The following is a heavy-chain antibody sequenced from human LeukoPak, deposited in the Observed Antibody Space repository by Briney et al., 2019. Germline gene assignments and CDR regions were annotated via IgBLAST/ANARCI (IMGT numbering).Heavy chain of an antibody. D-gene: IGHD3-10*01. V-gene: IGHV4-34*01. CDR1: GGSFSGYY. J-gene: IGHJ5*02. CDR2: INHSGST. CDR3: ARTYGSGSYYNRYNWFDP. Sequence: SETLSLTCAVYGGSFSGYYWSWVRQPPGKGLEWIGEINHSGSTNYNPSLKSRVTISVDTSKNQFSLKLSSVTAADTAAYYCARTYGSGSYYNRYNWFDPWGQGTLVTVSS.